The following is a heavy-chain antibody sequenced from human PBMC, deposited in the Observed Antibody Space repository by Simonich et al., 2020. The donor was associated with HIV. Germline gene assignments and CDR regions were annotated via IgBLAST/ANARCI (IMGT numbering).Heavy chain of an antibody. D-gene: IGHD3-16*01. Sequence: QVQLQESGPGLVKPSETLSLTCAVSGYSISGGYYWDWIRQPPGKGLEWVGSIYHIGTTYYNPSLKGRVTISIDTSKNQFSLKLSSVTAADTAVYYCARGGGDGYNYWGQGILVTVSS. V-gene: IGHV4-38-2*01. CDR2: IYHIGTT. CDR1: GYSISGGYY. CDR3: ARGGGDGYNY. J-gene: IGHJ4*02.